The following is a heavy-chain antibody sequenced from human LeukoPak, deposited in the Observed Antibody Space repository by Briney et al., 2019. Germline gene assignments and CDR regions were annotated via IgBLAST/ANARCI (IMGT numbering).Heavy chain of an antibody. V-gene: IGHV1-8*03. CDR2: MNPNSGNT. CDR1: VYTFTSYD. Sequence: ASVKLSCKASVYTFTSYDVNWVRQATGQGLGWMGWMNPNSGNTGYAKKFQGRVTITSNTSISTAYMEPSSLRSEDTAVYYCAREIPGIAVAGPDSSFVKEYNWFDPWGQGTLVTVSS. D-gene: IGHD6-19*01. J-gene: IGHJ5*02. CDR3: AREIPGIAVAGPDSSFVKEYNWFDP.